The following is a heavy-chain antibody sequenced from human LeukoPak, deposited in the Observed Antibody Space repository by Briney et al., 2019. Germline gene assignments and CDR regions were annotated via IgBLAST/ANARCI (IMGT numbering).Heavy chain of an antibody. CDR1: AGSISSYY. CDR2: IYYSGST. CDR3: ARDIKIAVAGHSLRYYYYLDV. J-gene: IGHJ6*03. V-gene: IGHV4-59*01. D-gene: IGHD6-19*01. Sequence: SETLSLTCTVSAGSISSYYWSWIRQPQGKGLEWIGYIYYSGSTNYNPSLKSRVTISVNTSKNQFSLKLSSVTAADTAVYYCARDIKIAVAGHSLRYYYYLDVWGKGTTVTVSS.